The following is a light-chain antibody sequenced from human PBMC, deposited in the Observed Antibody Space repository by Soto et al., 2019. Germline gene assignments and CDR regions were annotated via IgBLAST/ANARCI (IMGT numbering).Light chain of an antibody. CDR2: SDN. V-gene: IGLV1-44*01. Sequence: QSVLAQPPSASGTPGQRVSISCSGSSSNIESNSVNWYRHLPGTAPKLLIYSDNQRPSGVPDRISGSKSGTSASLAISGLQSEDEADYYCEAWDDTLNGPVFGTGTKVTVL. CDR1: SSNIESNS. CDR3: EAWDDTLNGPV. J-gene: IGLJ1*01.